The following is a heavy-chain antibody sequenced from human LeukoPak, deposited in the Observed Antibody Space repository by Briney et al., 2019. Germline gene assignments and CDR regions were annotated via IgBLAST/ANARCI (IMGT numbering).Heavy chain of an antibody. D-gene: IGHD3-10*01. Sequence: GGSLRLSCAASGFTFSSYAMSWVRQAPGKGLEWVANIKQDGSEKYYVDSVKGRFTISRDNAKNSLYLQMNSLRAEDTAVYYCARDSYMVRAIFDYWGQGTLVTVSS. V-gene: IGHV3-7*01. CDR3: ARDSYMVRAIFDY. J-gene: IGHJ4*02. CDR1: GFTFSSYA. CDR2: IKQDGSEK.